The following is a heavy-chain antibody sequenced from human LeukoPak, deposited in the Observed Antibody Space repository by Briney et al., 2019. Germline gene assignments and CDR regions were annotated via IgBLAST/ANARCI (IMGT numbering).Heavy chain of an antibody. CDR1: GGSISSGVYY. J-gene: IGHJ4*02. D-gene: IGHD5-24*01. CDR3: ASLKMAGYYFDC. Sequence: PSETLSLTCSVSGGSISSGVYYWSWIRQHPGKGLEWIGYIYDSGSTYYNPSLKSRVTISVDTSKNQFSPRLNSVTAADTAVYYCASLKMAGYYFDCWGQGTLVTVSS. CDR2: IYDSGST. V-gene: IGHV4-31*03.